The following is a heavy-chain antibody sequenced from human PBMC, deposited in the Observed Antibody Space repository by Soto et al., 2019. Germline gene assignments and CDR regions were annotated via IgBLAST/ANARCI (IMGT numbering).Heavy chain of an antibody. D-gene: IGHD3-22*01. V-gene: IGHV1-18*01. Sequence: QVQLVQSGAEVKKPGASVKVSCKASGYTFTSSGMSWVRQAPGQGLEWMGWISAHTGSSEYAQRFQGRVTMTTHRSTSTAYMELRSLRSDDTAFYYCARAFFYQGSDSRGYSFDAFDFWGPGTLVTVSS. J-gene: IGHJ3*01. CDR2: ISAHTGSS. CDR1: GYTFTSSG. CDR3: ARAFFYQGSDSRGYSFDAFDF.